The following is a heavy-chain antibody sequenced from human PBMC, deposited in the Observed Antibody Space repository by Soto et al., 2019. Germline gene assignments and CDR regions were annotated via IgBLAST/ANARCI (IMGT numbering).Heavy chain of an antibody. D-gene: IGHD3-10*01. J-gene: IGHJ4*02. CDR3: ARAAHNPPMGIWFGELLRGALDY. CDR1: GDSVSSNSAA. CDR2: TYYRSKWYN. V-gene: IGHV6-1*01. Sequence: PSQTLSLTCAISGDSVSSNSAAWNWIRQSPSRGLEWLGRTYYRSKWYNDYAVSVKSRITINPDTSKNQFSLQLNSVTPEDTAVYYCARAAHNPPMGIWFGELLRGALDYWGQGTLVTVSS.